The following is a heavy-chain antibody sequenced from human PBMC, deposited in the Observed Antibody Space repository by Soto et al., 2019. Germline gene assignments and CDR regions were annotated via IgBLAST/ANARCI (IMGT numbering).Heavy chain of an antibody. CDR2: ISWDGGST. CDR3: AKPHYYYYGMDV. Sequence: LRLSCAASGFTFDDYTMHWVRQAPGKGLEWVSLISWDGGSTYYADSVKGRFTISRDNSKNSLYLQMNSLRTEDTALYYCAKPHYYYYGMDVWGQGTTVTVSS. V-gene: IGHV3-43*01. CDR1: GFTFDDYT. J-gene: IGHJ6*02.